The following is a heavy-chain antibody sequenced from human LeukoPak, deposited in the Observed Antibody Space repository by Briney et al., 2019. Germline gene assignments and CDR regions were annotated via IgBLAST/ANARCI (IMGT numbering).Heavy chain of an antibody. D-gene: IGHD4-17*01. Sequence: GGSLRLSCAASGLIFSSSWMSWVRQAPGKGLEWVSAISGSGGSTYYADSVKGRFTISRDNSKNTLYLQMNSLRAEDTAAYYCANDPHDYGDYVAWGQGTLVTVSS. V-gene: IGHV3-23*01. CDR2: ISGSGGST. J-gene: IGHJ5*02. CDR3: ANDPHDYGDYVA. CDR1: GLIFSSSW.